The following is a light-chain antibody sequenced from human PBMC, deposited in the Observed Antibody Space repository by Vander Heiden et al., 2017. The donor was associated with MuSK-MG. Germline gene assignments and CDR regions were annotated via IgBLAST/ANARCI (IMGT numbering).Light chain of an antibody. CDR2: YNS. Sequence: STMLTQPPSAAVAPDKTATNSWWRDDVGTKSVHWYQQKADPPPLLVMFYNSDRPAWIPWRFSGSNSDNTATLTISSVEVVDEADYYCQVLDGIDDHVVFGGGTKLTVL. V-gene: IGLV3-21*01. CDR3: QVLDGIDDHVV. J-gene: IGLJ2*01. CDR1: DVGTKS.